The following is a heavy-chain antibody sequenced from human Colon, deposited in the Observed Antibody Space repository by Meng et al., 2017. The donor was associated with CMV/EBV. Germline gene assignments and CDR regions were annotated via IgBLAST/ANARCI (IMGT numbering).Heavy chain of an antibody. J-gene: IGHJ4*02. CDR3: ARRGTGGRSFDY. V-gene: IGHV3-53*01. Sequence: GESLKISCVVSGCSATTNYMSWVRQAPGKGLEWVSSIYSGDTRQYADSVKGRFTISRDSSENSLYLHMNSLRANDTAVYYCARRGTGGRSFDYWGQGTLVTVSS. CDR1: GCSATTNY. D-gene: IGHD3-16*01. CDR2: IYSGDTR.